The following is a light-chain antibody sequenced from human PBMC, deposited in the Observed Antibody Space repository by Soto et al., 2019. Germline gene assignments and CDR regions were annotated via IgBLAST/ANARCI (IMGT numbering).Light chain of an antibody. CDR3: TSYTSTRTLEV. Sequence: QSALTQPDSVSGSPGQSISISCTGTSTDIGGYNYVSWYQQHPGKAPRLIIFDVIYRPSGVSSRFSGSKSGNTASLTISGLQAEDEADYYCTSYTSTRTLEVFGGGTQLTVL. J-gene: IGLJ3*02. CDR2: DVI. V-gene: IGLV2-14*03. CDR1: STDIGGYNY.